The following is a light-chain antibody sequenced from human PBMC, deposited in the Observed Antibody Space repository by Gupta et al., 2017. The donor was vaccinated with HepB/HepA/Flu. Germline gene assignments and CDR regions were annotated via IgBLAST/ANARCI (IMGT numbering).Light chain of an antibody. J-gene: IGKJ1*01. CDR1: QTISINF. V-gene: IGKV3-20*01. Sequence: EVLLTQSPGTLSLSPGERGTLSCRASQTISINFLVWYQQKPGQAPRLLFYATSRATDVTDRFSGSGSGTDFTLTIDRLEPEDVAVYYCQQYAASPYTFGQGTKVEIK. CDR3: QQYAASPYT. CDR2: ATS.